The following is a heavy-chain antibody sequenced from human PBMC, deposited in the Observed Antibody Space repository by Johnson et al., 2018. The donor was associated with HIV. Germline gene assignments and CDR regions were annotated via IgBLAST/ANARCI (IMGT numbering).Heavy chain of an antibody. D-gene: IGHD3-3*01. J-gene: IGHJ3*02. Sequence: QVLLVESGGGVVQPGRSLRLSCAASGFTFSSYAMHWVRQAPGKGLEWVAVISYDGSNKYYADSVKGQFTISRDNSKNTLHLQMNSLRVEDTAMYYCARGPILEWLSGDGFDMWGQGTMVTVYS. V-gene: IGHV3-30*04. CDR1: GFTFSSYA. CDR2: ISYDGSNK. CDR3: ARGPILEWLSGDGFDM.